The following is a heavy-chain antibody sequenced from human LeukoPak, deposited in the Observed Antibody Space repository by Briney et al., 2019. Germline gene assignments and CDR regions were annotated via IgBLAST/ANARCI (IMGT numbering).Heavy chain of an antibody. CDR1: GFTFDDYA. CDR3: AKGGYSSSWYQGRTIDY. Sequence: GGSLRLSCAASGFTFDDYAMHWVRQAPGKGLEWVSGISWNSGGIGYADSVKGRFTISRDNAKNSLYLQMNSLRAEDTALYYCAKGGYSSSWYQGRTIDYWGQGTLVTVSS. J-gene: IGHJ4*02. CDR2: ISWNSGGI. D-gene: IGHD6-13*01. V-gene: IGHV3-9*01.